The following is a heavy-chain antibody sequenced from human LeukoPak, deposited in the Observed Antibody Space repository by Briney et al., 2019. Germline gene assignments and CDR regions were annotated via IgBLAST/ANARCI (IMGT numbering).Heavy chain of an antibody. V-gene: IGHV1-2*02. CDR3: AREGYSSSWERGSNWFDP. J-gene: IGHJ5*02. Sequence: ASVKVSCKASGYTFTGYYMHWVRQAPGQGLEWMGWINPNSGGTNYAQKFQGRVAMTRDTSISTAYMELSRLRSDDTAVYYCAREGYSSSWERGSNWFDPWGQGTLVTVSS. CDR2: INPNSGGT. D-gene: IGHD6-13*01. CDR1: GYTFTGYY.